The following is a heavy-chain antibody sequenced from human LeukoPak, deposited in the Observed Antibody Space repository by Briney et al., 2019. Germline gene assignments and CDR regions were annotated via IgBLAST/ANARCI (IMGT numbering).Heavy chain of an antibody. Sequence: ASVKVPCKASGCTFTSYVISWVRQAPGQGLEWMGWISAYNGYTNYAQKLQGRVTMTTDTSTSTAYMELRSLRSDDTAVYYCAREGDGYNSCWGQGTLVTVSS. CDR2: ISAYNGYT. CDR1: GCTFTSYV. V-gene: IGHV1-18*01. J-gene: IGHJ4*02. CDR3: AREGDGYNSC. D-gene: IGHD5-12*01.